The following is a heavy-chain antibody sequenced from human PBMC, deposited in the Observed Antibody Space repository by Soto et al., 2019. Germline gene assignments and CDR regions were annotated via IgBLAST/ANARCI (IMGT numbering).Heavy chain of an antibody. CDR2: ISAYNGNT. CDR1: GYTFTSYG. D-gene: IGHD6-13*01. Sequence: ASVKVSCKASGYTFTSYGISWVRQAPGQGLEWMGWISAYNGNTNYAQKLQGRVTMTTDTSTSTAYMELRSLRSDDTAVYYCARVYSSSWYRDSNWFNPWGQGTLVTVSS. CDR3: ARVYSSSWYRDSNWFNP. V-gene: IGHV1-18*01. J-gene: IGHJ5*02.